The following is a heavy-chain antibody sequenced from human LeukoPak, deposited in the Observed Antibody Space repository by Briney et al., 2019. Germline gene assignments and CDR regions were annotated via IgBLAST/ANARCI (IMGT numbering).Heavy chain of an antibody. D-gene: IGHD1-1*01. V-gene: IGHV3-30-3*01. CDR2: ISYDGSNK. CDR3: ARESHTSTTFDY. Sequence: PGGSLRLSCAASGFTFSSFAMHWVRQAPGRGLEWGPVISYDGSNKYYADSVKGRFTISRDNSKNTLYLQMNSLRAEDTAVYYCARESHTSTTFDYWGQGTLVNVFS. J-gene: IGHJ4*02. CDR1: GFTFSSFA.